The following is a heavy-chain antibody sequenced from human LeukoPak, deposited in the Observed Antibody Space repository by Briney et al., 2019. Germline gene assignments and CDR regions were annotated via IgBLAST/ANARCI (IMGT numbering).Heavy chain of an antibody. Sequence: SETLSLTCTVSGGSISSSSYYWGWIRQPPGKGLEWTGSIYYSGSTYYNPSLKSRVTISVDTSKNQFSLKLSSVTAADTAVYYCARRSNTMNGHWFDPWGQGTLVTVSS. CDR1: GGSISSSSYY. V-gene: IGHV4-39*01. J-gene: IGHJ5*02. D-gene: IGHD3-22*01. CDR3: ARRSNTMNGHWFDP. CDR2: IYYSGST.